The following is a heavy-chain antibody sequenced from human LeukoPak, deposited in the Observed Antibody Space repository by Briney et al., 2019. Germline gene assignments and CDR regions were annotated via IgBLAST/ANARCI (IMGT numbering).Heavy chain of an antibody. CDR1: GYTFTGYY. V-gene: IGHV1-2*02. D-gene: IGHD5-12*01. Sequence: ASVKVSCTASGYTFTGYYMHWVRQAPGQGLEWMGWINPNSGGTNYAQKFQGRVTMTRDTSISTAYMELSRLRSDDTAVYYCARRYSGYDPPFDYWGQGTLVTVSS. CDR2: INPNSGGT. CDR3: ARRYSGYDPPFDY. J-gene: IGHJ4*02.